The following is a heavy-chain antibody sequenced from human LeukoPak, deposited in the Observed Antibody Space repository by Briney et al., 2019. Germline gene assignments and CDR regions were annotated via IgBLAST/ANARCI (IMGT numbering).Heavy chain of an antibody. V-gene: IGHV3-30*02. CDR3: AKPSRMGYGSGTYYYYYYMDV. CDR1: GFSFSTYW. CDR2: IRYDGSNK. D-gene: IGHD3-10*01. Sequence: AGGSLRLSCAASGFSFSTYWMTWVRQAPGKGLEWVAFIRYDGSNKYYADSVKGRFTISRDNSKNTLYLQMNSLRAEDTAVYYCAKPSRMGYGSGTYYYYYYMDVWGKGTTVTISS. J-gene: IGHJ6*03.